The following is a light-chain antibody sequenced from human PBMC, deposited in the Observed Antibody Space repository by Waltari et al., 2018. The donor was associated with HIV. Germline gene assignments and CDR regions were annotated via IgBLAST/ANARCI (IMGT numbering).Light chain of an antibody. CDR3: QQLSTYPIT. J-gene: IGKJ5*01. CDR1: EDIDNY. CDR2: GAS. Sequence: DIQFTQSPSFLSASVGDRVTITCRASEDIDNYLAGYQQRPGKAPKLQIYGASTLQSGVPSRFSGSGSGTEFTLTISSLQPEDFATYFCQQLSTYPITFGQGTRLEIK. V-gene: IGKV1-9*01.